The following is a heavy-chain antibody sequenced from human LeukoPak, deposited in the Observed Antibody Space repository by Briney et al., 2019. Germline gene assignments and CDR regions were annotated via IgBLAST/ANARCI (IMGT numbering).Heavy chain of an antibody. Sequence: PGGSLRLSCAASGFTVSSNYMSWVRQAPGKGLEWVSVIYSGGSTYYADSVKGRFTISRDNSKNTLYLQMNSLRAEDTAVYYCASNYYDSSGYFGYWGQGTLVTVSS. J-gene: IGHJ4*02. D-gene: IGHD3-22*01. V-gene: IGHV3-53*01. CDR1: GFTVSSNY. CDR3: ASNYYDSSGYFGY. CDR2: IYSGGST.